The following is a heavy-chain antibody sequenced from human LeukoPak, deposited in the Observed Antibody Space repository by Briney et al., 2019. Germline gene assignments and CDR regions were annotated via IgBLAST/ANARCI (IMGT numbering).Heavy chain of an antibody. J-gene: IGHJ4*02. CDR2: TAGADDVI. CDR1: GLTFSDSR. V-gene: IGHV3-21*01. D-gene: IGHD2-2*01. CDR3: AVSIVVVPAASPRDY. Sequence: GGSLRLSCAVSGLTFSDSRMIWVRQAPEKRLEWVAVTAGADDVIQYADSVKGRFTISRDNAKNSLYLQMNSLRAEDTAVYYCAVSIVVVPAASPRDYWGQGTLVTVSS.